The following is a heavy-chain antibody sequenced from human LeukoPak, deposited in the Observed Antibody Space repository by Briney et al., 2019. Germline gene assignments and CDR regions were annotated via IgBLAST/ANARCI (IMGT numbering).Heavy chain of an antibody. Sequence: ASVKVSCKASGYTFTGYYMHWVRQAPGQGLEWMGWINPNSGGTNYAQKFQGRVTMTRDTSISTAYTELSRLRSDDTAVYYCARGGYYGSGSYYTTWVAFDIWGQGTMVTVSS. CDR3: ARGGYYGSGSYYTTWVAFDI. CDR1: GYTFTGYY. J-gene: IGHJ3*02. D-gene: IGHD3-10*01. CDR2: INPNSGGT. V-gene: IGHV1-2*02.